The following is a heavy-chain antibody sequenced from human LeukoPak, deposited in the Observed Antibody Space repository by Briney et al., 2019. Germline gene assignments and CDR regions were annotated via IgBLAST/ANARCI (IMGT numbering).Heavy chain of an antibody. CDR2: IYYSGST. CDR1: GGSISSGDYY. V-gene: IGHV4-30-4*08. J-gene: IGHJ6*04. Sequence: SQTLSLTCTVSGGSISSGDYYWSWIRQPPGKGLEGIGYIYYSGSTYYNPSLKSRVTISVDTSKNQFSLKLSSVTAADTAVYYCARLDYGDYAADVWGKGTTVTVSS. D-gene: IGHD4-17*01. CDR3: ARLDYGDYAADV.